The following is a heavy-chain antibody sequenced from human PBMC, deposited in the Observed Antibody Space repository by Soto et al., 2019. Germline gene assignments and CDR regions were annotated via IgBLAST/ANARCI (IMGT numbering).Heavy chain of an antibody. CDR1: GGSFSGYY. D-gene: IGHD6-6*01. CDR2: INHSGST. V-gene: IGHV4-34*01. CDR3: ARGRSIAARYMDV. J-gene: IGHJ6*03. Sequence: SETLSLTCAGYGGSFSGYYWSWIRQPPGKGLEWIGEINHSGSTNYNPSLKSRVTISVDTSKNQFSLKLSSVTAADTAVYYCARGRSIAARYMDVWGKGTTVTLSS.